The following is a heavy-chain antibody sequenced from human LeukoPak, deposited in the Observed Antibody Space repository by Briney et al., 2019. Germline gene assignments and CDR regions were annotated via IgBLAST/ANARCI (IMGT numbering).Heavy chain of an antibody. J-gene: IGHJ4*02. D-gene: IGHD2-2*02. CDR1: GGSISSYY. CDR3: ARGYTGRDFDY. Sequence: PSETLSLTCTVSGGSISSYYWSWIRQPPGKGLEWIGYIYTSGSTNYNPSLKSRVTISVDTSKNQFSLKLSSVTAADTAVYYCARGYTGRDFDYWGQGTLVTVSS. CDR2: IYTSGST. V-gene: IGHV4-4*09.